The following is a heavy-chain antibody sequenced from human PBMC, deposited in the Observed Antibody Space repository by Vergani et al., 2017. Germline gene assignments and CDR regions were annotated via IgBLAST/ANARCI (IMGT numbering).Heavy chain of an antibody. CDR3: AIEVGATAQ. Sequence: EVQLVESGGGLVKPGGSLRLSCAASGFTFSSYSMNWVHQAPGKGLEWVSSISSSSSYIYYADSVKGRFTISRDNAKNSLYLQMNSLRAEDTAVYYCAIEVGATAQWGQGTLVTVSS. V-gene: IGHV3-21*01. J-gene: IGHJ4*02. CDR2: ISSSSSYI. D-gene: IGHD1-26*01. CDR1: GFTFSSYS.